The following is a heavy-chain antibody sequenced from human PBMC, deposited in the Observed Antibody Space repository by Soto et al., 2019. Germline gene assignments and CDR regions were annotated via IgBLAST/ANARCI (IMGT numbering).Heavy chain of an antibody. D-gene: IGHD2-2*02. J-gene: IGHJ5*02. CDR3: ARVSYSKCSSTSGYRRGWFDP. CDR1: GYTFTRYA. CDR2: INAGNGNT. Sequence: ASVPVSYQASGYTFTRYAMHWVRQDPGQRLEWMGWINAGNGNTKYSQKFQGRVTITRDTSASTAYMELSSLRSEDTAVYYCARVSYSKCSSTSGYRRGWFDPWGQGTLVTVSS. V-gene: IGHV1-3*01.